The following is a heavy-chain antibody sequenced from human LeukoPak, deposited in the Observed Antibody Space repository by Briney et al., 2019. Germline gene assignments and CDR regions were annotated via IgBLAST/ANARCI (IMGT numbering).Heavy chain of an antibody. Sequence: SQTLSLTCAICGDSVSSNSVTWNWIRQSPSRGLEWLGRTYYRSTWYNDYAVSVRGRITVNPDTSKNQFSLHLNSVTPEDTAVYYCARRLTQYDCFDPWGQGILVTVSS. D-gene: IGHD2-2*01. J-gene: IGHJ5*02. V-gene: IGHV6-1*01. CDR3: ARRLTQYDCFDP. CDR1: GDSVSSNSVT. CDR2: TYYRSTWYN.